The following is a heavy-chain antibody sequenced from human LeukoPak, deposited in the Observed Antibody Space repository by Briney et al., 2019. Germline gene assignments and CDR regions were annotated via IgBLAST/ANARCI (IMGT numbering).Heavy chain of an antibody. V-gene: IGHV3-66*01. CDR1: GFTVSSFY. D-gene: IGHD3-10*01. CDR2: LYTAGPT. J-gene: IGHJ4*02. Sequence: GGSLRLSCAASGFTVSSFYMSWVRQAPRKGLEWVSVLYTAGPTYYADSVQGRFTISRDNSKNTVFLQMDNLRADDAATYYCARSGPSILWSKYFDYWGQGALVTVSS. CDR3: ARSGPSILWSKYFDY.